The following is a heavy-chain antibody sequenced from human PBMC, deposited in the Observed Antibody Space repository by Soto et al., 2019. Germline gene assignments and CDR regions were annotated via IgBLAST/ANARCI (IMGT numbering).Heavy chain of an antibody. CDR3: ARAGHWVPYYYDSSPYTFEYSVDP. Sequence: SETLSLTGFVSGYSISSRYHWGWLRQSPGKGLEWIGCIDHGGSTYYNPSLNSRVTLSIDMTNNHVSLILHSVTAADTAVYECARAGHWVPYYYDSSPYTFEYSVDPWAEGPQEIVSS. V-gene: IGHV4-38-2*02. CDR1: GYSISSRYH. J-gene: IGHJ5*02. D-gene: IGHD3-22*01. CDR2: IDHGGST.